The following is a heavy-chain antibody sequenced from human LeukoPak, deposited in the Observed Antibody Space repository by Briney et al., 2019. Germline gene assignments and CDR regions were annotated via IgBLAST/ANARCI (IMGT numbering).Heavy chain of an antibody. V-gene: IGHV3-30-3*01. Sequence: GGSLRLSCAASGFTFSGYAMHWVRQAPGKGLEWVAVISYDGSKKYCADSVKGRFTMFRDNAKNTLYLQMDSLRAEDTAVYYCARDRYYYDSSGYWGREEDYYYYYGMDVWGQGTTVTVSS. CDR1: GFTFSGYA. CDR2: ISYDGSKK. CDR3: ARDRYYYDSSGYWGREEDYYYYYGMDV. D-gene: IGHD3-22*01. J-gene: IGHJ6*02.